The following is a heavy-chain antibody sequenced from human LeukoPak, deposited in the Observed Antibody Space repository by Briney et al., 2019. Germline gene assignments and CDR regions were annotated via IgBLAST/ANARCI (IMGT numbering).Heavy chain of an antibody. CDR3: ARREAVGGTYYDY. Sequence: GASVKVSCKASGYTVTSYGIGWVRQAPGQGLEWMGWISGYNGNTDYAQKLHGRVTMTTDTSTTTAYMELGSLRSDDTAVYYCARREAVGGTYYDYWGQGTLVTVSS. CDR1: GYTVTSYG. CDR2: ISGYNGNT. V-gene: IGHV1-18*01. D-gene: IGHD6-13*01. J-gene: IGHJ4*02.